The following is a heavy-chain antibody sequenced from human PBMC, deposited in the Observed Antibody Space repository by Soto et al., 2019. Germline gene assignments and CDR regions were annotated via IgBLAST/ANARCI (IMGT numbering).Heavy chain of an antibody. CDR3: AKLQYTVGTPLDI. D-gene: IGHD4-4*01. J-gene: IGHJ3*02. Sequence: QVQLQESGPGLVKPSETLSLTCSVSGASISSYYWSWIRQSPGKGLEFIGCMYSSGGTNYNPALKSRITISRDTSKNQLSLKLTSVTAADTAVYFCAKLQYTVGTPLDIWGQGTMVTVSS. V-gene: IGHV4-59*01. CDR2: MYSSGGT. CDR1: GASISSYY.